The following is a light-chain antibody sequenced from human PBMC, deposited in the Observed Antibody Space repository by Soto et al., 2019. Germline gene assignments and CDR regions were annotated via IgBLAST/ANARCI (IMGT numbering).Light chain of an antibody. J-gene: IGKJ2*01. CDR3: QQRSNWPRT. CDR2: DAS. Sequence: EIVLTQSRATLSLSPGERATLSCRASQSVSSYLAWYQQKPGQAPRLLIYDASNRATGIPARFSGSGSWTDFTLTISSLEPEDFAVYYCQQRSNWPRTFGQGTKLEIK. CDR1: QSVSSY. V-gene: IGKV3-11*01.